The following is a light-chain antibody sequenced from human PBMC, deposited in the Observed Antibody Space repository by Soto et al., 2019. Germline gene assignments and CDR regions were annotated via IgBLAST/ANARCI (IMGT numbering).Light chain of an antibody. V-gene: IGLV1-51*02. CDR2: ENN. J-gene: IGLJ2*01. CDR1: SSNIGNNY. Sequence: QSVLTQPPSVSAAPGQQVTISCSGRSSNIGNNYVSWYQQLPGTAPKLVIYENNKRPSEIPDRFSGSKSGTSATLGITGLQTGDEADYYCGTWDSSLSAVVFGGGTKVTVL. CDR3: GTWDSSLSAVV.